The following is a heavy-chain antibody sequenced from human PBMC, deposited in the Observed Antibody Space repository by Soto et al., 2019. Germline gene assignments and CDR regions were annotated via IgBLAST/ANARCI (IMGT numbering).Heavy chain of an antibody. D-gene: IGHD4-4*01. CDR1: GFTFSSYA. CDR2: ISYDGSNK. J-gene: IGHJ6*02. V-gene: IGHV3-30-3*01. Sequence: PGGSLRLSCAASGFTFSSYAMHWVRQAPGKGLEWVAVISYDGSNKYYADSVKGRFTTSRDNSKNTLYLQMNSLRAEDTAVYYCARDSRRKMTTVTTGYYYYGMDVWGQGTTVTVSS. CDR3: ARDSRRKMTTVTTGYYYYGMDV.